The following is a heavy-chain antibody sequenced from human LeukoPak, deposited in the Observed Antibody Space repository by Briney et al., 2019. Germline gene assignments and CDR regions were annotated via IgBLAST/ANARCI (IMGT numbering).Heavy chain of an antibody. CDR3: ARGDGYNYDY. V-gene: IGHV5-51*01. CDR1: GYSFTSYW. Sequence: GESLKISCKASGYSFTSYWIAWVRPMPGKGREWMGIIYPGDSDTRYSPAFQGQVTISADKSISTAFLQWSSLKASDTAIYYCARGDGYNYDYWGQGTLVTVSS. CDR2: IYPGDSDT. D-gene: IGHD5-24*01. J-gene: IGHJ4*02.